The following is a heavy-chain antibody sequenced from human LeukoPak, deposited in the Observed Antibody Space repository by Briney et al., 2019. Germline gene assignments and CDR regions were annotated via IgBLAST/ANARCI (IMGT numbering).Heavy chain of an antibody. D-gene: IGHD2-15*01. CDR1: GFTFSSYS. CDR3: ARGILYSHDY. J-gene: IGHJ4*02. V-gene: IGHV3-48*01. CDR2: ISSSSNTI. Sequence: GGSLRLSCAASGFTFSSYSMNWVRQAPGKGLEWVSYISSSSNTIYYADSVKGRFTISRDNAKNSLYLQMNNLRAEDTAVYYFARGILYSHDYLGQGNLVTVSS.